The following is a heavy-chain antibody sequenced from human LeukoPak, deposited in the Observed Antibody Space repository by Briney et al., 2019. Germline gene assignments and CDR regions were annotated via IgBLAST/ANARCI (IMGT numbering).Heavy chain of an antibody. Sequence: SGGSLRLSCAASGFTFSTYGMHWVRQAPGKGLEWISYISSSSTTIYYADSVKGRFTVSRDNAKNSLYLQMNSLRAEDTAVYYCAKAYYYVSSGYYHTHFDYWGQGTLVTVSS. D-gene: IGHD3-22*01. J-gene: IGHJ4*02. CDR2: ISSSSTTI. CDR3: AKAYYYVSSGYYHTHFDY. V-gene: IGHV3-48*01. CDR1: GFTFSTYG.